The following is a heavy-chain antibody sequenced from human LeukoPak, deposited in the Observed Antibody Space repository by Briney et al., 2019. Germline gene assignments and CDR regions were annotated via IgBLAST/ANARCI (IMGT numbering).Heavy chain of an antibody. Sequence: GGSLRLSCAASGFTFSRYAMSWVRQAPGKRLEGVSAISGSGGSTYYADSVKGRFTISRDNSKNTLYLQMNSRRAEDTAVYYCAISKPYYDFWSGYLTTFDYWGQGTLVTVSS. CDR1: GFTFSRYA. CDR2: ISGSGGST. J-gene: IGHJ4*02. D-gene: IGHD3-3*01. CDR3: AISKPYYDFWSGYLTTFDY. V-gene: IGHV3-23*01.